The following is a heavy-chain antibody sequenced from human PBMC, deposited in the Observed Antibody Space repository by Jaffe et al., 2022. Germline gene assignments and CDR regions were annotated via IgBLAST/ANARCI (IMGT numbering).Heavy chain of an antibody. Sequence: QVQLVESGGGVVQPGGSLRLSCAASGFTFSSYGMHWVRQAPGKGLEWVAFIRYDGSNKYYADSVKGRFTISRDNSKNTLYLQMNSLRAEDTAVYYCAKDDLGYCSGGSCRAALDYWGQGTLVTVSS. J-gene: IGHJ4*02. V-gene: IGHV3-30*02. CDR3: AKDDLGYCSGGSCRAALDY. D-gene: IGHD2-15*01. CDR1: GFTFSSYG. CDR2: IRYDGSNK.